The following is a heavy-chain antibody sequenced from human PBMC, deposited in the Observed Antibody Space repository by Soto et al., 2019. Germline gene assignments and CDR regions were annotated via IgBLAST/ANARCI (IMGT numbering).Heavy chain of an antibody. CDR2: IKTKTYGETR. CDR1: GFTFGDSA. Sequence: PVGSLRLSCTASGFTFGDSAMSWFRQAPGRGLEWVGFIKTKTYGETREYAASVKGRFTISRDDSKNIAYLQMNSLKTEDTAVYYCSRVGPLSGGYLEAAFGVWGQGTMVTVSS. V-gene: IGHV3-49*03. D-gene: IGHD1-26*01. J-gene: IGHJ3*01. CDR3: SRVGPLSGGYLEAAFGV.